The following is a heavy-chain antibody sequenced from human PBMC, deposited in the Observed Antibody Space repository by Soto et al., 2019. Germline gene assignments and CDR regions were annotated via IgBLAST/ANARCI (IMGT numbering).Heavy chain of an antibody. V-gene: IGHV6-1*01. Sequence: PSQTLSLTCDISGDSVSSSSAAWNWIRQSPSRGLEWLGRTYYRSKWIHEYTLPMESRITINPDTSKNQFSLHIYSVTPEDTAVYYCAGVVWFRGMDVWGQGTPVTVS. D-gene: IGHD3-16*01. CDR3: AGVVWFRGMDV. CDR2: TYYRSKWIH. CDR1: GDSVSSSSAA. J-gene: IGHJ6*02.